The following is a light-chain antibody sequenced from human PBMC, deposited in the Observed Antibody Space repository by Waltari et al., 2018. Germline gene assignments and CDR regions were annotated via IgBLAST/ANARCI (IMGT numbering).Light chain of an antibody. J-gene: IGKJ4*01. CDR1: EGDAK. Sequence: EGDAKLVRVLQGPGQYQSRVLYIVSHRDSGVPDRFRSSGSGSDFTLIISRVEAEDGGVYYCRQGTDGPLTLGGGTKVEIK. V-gene: IGKV2-30*01. CDR3: RQGTDGPLT. CDR2: IVS.